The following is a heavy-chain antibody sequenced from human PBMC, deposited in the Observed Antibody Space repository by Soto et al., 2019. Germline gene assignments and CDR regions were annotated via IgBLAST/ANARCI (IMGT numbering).Heavy chain of an antibody. CDR1: GYTFTSYY. CDR2: INPSGGST. D-gene: IGHD2-2*01. J-gene: IGHJ4*02. CDR3: ARKDIVLVPAARRPFDY. V-gene: IGHV1-46*01. Sequence: ASVKVSCKASGYTFTSYYMHWVRQAPGQGLEWMGIINPSGGSTSYAQKFQGRVTMTRDTSTSTVYMELSSLRSEDTAVYYCARKDIVLVPAARRPFDYWGQGTLVTVSS.